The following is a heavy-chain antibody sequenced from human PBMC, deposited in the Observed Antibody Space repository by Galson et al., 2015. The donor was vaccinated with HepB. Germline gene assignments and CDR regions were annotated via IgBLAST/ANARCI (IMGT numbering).Heavy chain of an antibody. CDR3: AKDTPDYFYDSRVNAFDI. V-gene: IGHV3-23*01. CDR1: GFTFSSHV. J-gene: IGHJ3*02. Sequence: SLRLSCAASGFTFSSHVMSWVRQAPGKGLEWVSTITGSGGSTYYADSVKGRFTISRDNSKNTLYLQMNSLRAEDTAVYYCAKDTPDYFYDSRVNAFDIWGQGTMVTVSS. D-gene: IGHD3-22*01. CDR2: ITGSGGST.